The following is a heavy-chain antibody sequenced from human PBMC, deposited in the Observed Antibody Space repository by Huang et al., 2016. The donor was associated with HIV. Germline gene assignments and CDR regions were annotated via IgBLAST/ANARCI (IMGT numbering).Heavy chain of an antibody. J-gene: IGHJ5*02. V-gene: IGHV3-74*01. CDR3: AVGIRTASYVHFDP. CDR2: MNIDGMYI. CDR1: GFTFLDFW. Sequence: EVRFQESGGGQVQPGGSLQLSCVASGFTFLDFWMHWARQVPVEGLVRVGRMNIDGMYIDYSYTVWGRFVVYKNNDRDILSIEMTSLRPEDTGVYFCAVGIRTASYVHFDPRGQGIPVIV. D-gene: IGHD3-10*02.